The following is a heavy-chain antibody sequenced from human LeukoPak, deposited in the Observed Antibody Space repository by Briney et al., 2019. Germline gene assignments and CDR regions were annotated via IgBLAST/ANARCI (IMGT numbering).Heavy chain of an antibody. D-gene: IGHD2-2*01. V-gene: IGHV1-18*04. CDR1: GYTFTSYG. CDR2: ISAYNGNT. Sequence: ASVKVSCKASGYTFTSYGISWVRRAPGQGLEWMGWISAYNGNTNYAQKLQGRVTMTTDTSTSTAYMELRSLRSDDTAVYYCARDTNIVVVPADVRLDYWGQGTLVTVSS. J-gene: IGHJ4*02. CDR3: ARDTNIVVVPADVRLDY.